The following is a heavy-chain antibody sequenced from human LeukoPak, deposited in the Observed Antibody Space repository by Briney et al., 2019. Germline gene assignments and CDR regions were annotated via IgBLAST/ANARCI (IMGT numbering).Heavy chain of an antibody. V-gene: IGHV1-24*01. J-gene: IGHJ5*02. CDR3: ARDSTNSGSYYPNWFDP. Sequence: ASVKVSCKVSGYSLSEVSMHWVRQTPGHGLEWMGRFDPEDEETTYAQRFQGRVTMTDDTSTDTAYMELTSLRSDDTAVYYCARDSTNSGSYYPNWFDPWGQGTLVTVSS. CDR2: FDPEDEET. CDR1: GYSLSEVS. D-gene: IGHD1-26*01.